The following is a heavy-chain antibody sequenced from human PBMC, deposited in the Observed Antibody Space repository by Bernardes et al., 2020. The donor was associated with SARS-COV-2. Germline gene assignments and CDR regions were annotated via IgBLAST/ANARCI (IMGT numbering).Heavy chain of an antibody. CDR3: ARDFIVTSIGYDGVDA. D-gene: IGHD5-12*01. Sequence: ASVKVSCRTSGYGFTSYGISWVRQAPGQGLEWVGWISTSNGNTDYAQKFQGRVTMTADTSTSTAYMDLRSLRVDDTAVYYCARDFIVTSIGYDGVDAWGQGTTGTGSS. CDR2: ISTSNGNT. V-gene: IGHV1-18*01. J-gene: IGHJ6*02. CDR1: GYGFTSYG.